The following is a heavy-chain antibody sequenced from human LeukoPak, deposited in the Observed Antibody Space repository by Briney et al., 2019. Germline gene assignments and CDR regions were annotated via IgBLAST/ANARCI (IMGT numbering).Heavy chain of an antibody. V-gene: IGHV3-48*03. CDR1: GFTFSSYE. D-gene: IGHD6-6*01. Sequence: GGSLRLSCAASGFTFSSYEMNWVRQAPGKGLEWVSYISSSGSTIYYADSVKGRFTISRDNAKNSLYLQMNSLRAEDTAVYYCARDKSSSSSYYYYMDVWGKGTTVTVSS. CDR3: ARDKSSSSSYYYYMDV. CDR2: ISSSGSTI. J-gene: IGHJ6*03.